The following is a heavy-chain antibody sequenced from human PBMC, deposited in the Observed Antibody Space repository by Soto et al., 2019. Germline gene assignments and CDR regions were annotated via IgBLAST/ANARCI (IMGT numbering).Heavy chain of an antibody. CDR2: FYYSGST. CDR3: ARTYFYDSSGPYYFDY. Sequence: SETLSLTCTVSGDSITSLYWSWIRQPPGKGLEWIGYFYYSGSTNYNPSLKSRVTMSVDTSENQFSLKLSSVTAADTAVYYCARTYFYDSSGPYYFDYRGQGAPVTVSS. D-gene: IGHD3-22*01. V-gene: IGHV4-59*01. CDR1: GDSITSLY. J-gene: IGHJ4*02.